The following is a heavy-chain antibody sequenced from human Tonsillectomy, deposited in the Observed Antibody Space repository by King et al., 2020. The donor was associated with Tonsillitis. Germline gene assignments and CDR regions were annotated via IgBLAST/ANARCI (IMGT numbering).Heavy chain of an antibody. CDR2: IIPIFSTT. D-gene: IGHD3-22*01. V-gene: IGHV1-69*01. Sequence: QLVQSGAEVKKPGSSVKVSCKASGGTFSTYGISWVRQAPGQGLEWMGGIIPIFSTTNYAQKFQGRVTITADESTSTAYMELSSLRSEDTAVYYCARLYCDSSYWGQGTLVTVSS. CDR1: GGTFSTYG. CDR3: ARLYCDSSY. J-gene: IGHJ4*02.